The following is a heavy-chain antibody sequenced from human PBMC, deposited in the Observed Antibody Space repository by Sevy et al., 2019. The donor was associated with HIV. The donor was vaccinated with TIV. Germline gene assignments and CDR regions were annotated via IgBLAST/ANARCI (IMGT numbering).Heavy chain of an antibody. CDR3: AKVDSSGYYWGYAFDI. CDR2: ISGSGGST. J-gene: IGHJ3*02. D-gene: IGHD3-22*01. V-gene: IGHV3-23*01. Sequence: GGSLRLSCAASGFTFSSYAMSWVRQAPGKGLEWVSAISGSGGSTYYADSVKGRFTISRDNSKNTLYLQMNSLGAEDTAVYYCAKVDSSGYYWGYAFDIWGQGTMVTVSS. CDR1: GFTFSSYA.